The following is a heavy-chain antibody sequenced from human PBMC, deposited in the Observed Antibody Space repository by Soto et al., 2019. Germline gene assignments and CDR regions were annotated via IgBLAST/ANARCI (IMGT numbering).Heavy chain of an antibody. CDR3: VRDGDGWFYP. Sequence: QVQLQQWGAGLLKPSETLSLTCAVYGGSFSGYYWTWIRQPPGKGLEWIGETNHSGSTKYNPSLKSRGSISVDTSKKQFSLKLSSVAAADTAVYYCVRDGDGWFYPWGQGTLVIVS. CDR1: GGSFSGYY. CDR2: TNHSGST. J-gene: IGHJ5*02. V-gene: IGHV4-34*01.